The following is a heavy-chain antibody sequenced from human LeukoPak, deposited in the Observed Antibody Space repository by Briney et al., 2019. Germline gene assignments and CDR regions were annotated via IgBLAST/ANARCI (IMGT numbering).Heavy chain of an antibody. J-gene: IGHJ4*02. V-gene: IGHV4-59*12. CDR2: IYYSGST. Sequence: SETLSLTCTVSGVSISSYYWSWIRQPPGKGLEWIGYIYYSGSTNYNPSLKSRVTISVDTSKNQFSLKLSSVTAADTAVYYCARDQDSSGYIFDYWGQGTLVTVSS. CDR1: GVSISSYY. D-gene: IGHD3-22*01. CDR3: ARDQDSSGYIFDY.